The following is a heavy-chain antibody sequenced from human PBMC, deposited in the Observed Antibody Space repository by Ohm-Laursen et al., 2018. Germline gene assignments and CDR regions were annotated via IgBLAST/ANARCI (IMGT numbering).Heavy chain of an antibody. CDR1: GGSISSDY. CDR2: INHSGST. D-gene: IGHD6-13*01. V-gene: IGHV4-34*01. Sequence: GTLSLTCTVSGGSISSDYWSWIRQPPGKGLEWIGEINHSGSTNYNPSLKSRVTISVDTSKNQFSLKLSSVTAADTAVYYCARFSIAAAGTAWGQGTLVTVSS. J-gene: IGHJ4*02. CDR3: ARFSIAAAGTA.